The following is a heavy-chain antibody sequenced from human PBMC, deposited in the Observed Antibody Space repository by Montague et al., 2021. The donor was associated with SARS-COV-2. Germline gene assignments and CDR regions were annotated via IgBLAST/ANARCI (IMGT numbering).Heavy chain of an antibody. D-gene: IGHD2-2*01. Sequence: SETLSLTCTVSGGSISSNNYHWGWIRQPPGKGLEWIGSIYHSGSTYYNPSLKSRVTISVDTSKNQFSLKLSSVTAADTAVYYCARSQDCSTTSCHFDYWGQGTLVTVSS. CDR2: IYHSGST. V-gene: IGHV4-39*07. J-gene: IGHJ4*02. CDR1: GGSISSNNYH. CDR3: ARSQDCSTTSCHFDY.